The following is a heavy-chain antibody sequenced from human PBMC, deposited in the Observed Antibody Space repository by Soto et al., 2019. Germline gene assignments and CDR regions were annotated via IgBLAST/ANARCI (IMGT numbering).Heavy chain of an antibody. CDR3: ACSWSGYYYGMDV. D-gene: IGHD3-3*01. CDR1: GYTFTSYA. J-gene: IGHJ6*02. V-gene: IGHV1-3*01. CDR2: INAGNGNT. Sequence: ASVKVSCKASGYTFTSYAMHWVRLAPGQRLEWMGWINAGNGNTKYPQKFQGRVTITRDTSASTAYMELSSLRSEDTAVYYCACSWSGYYYGMDVWGQGTTVTVSS.